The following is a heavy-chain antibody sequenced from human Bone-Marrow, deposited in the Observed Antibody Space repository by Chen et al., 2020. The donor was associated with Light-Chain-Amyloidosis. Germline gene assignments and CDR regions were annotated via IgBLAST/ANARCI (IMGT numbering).Heavy chain of an antibody. V-gene: IGHV4-30-2*01. Sequence: QLQLQESGSGLVTSSQTLSLTCAVSGGSITSGRFSWNWIRQPRGKGREWIVYVYQSGSTYYNPSLNSRFTISVDLSENHFSLTLRSLTAADSAVYYCARGNWNDLAFDVWGQGTLVTVSS. CDR2: VYQSGST. J-gene: IGHJ3*01. CDR3: ARGNWNDLAFDV. D-gene: IGHD1-1*01. CDR1: GGSITSGRFS.